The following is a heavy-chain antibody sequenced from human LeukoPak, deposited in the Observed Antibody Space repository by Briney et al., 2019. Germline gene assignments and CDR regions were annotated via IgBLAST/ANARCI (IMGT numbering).Heavy chain of an antibody. J-gene: IGHJ5*02. CDR3: ARDRDGSGSYYNVWFDP. D-gene: IGHD3-10*01. Sequence: ASVKVSCKASGYTFTGYYMHWVRLAPGQGLEWMGWINPNSGGTNYAQKLQGRVTMTTDTSTSTAYMELRSLRSDDTAVYYCARDRDGSGSYYNVWFDPWGQGTLVTVSS. V-gene: IGHV1-2*02. CDR2: INPNSGGT. CDR1: GYTFTGYY.